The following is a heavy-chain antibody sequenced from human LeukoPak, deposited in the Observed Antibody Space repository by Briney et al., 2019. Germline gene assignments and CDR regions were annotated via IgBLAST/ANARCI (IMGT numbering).Heavy chain of an antibody. V-gene: IGHV4-59*08. Sequence: SETLSLTCTVSGGSISNYYWSWIRQPPGKGLEWIAYISYSGSTTYNPSLKSQVTISVDTSKNQFSLSLTSVTAADTAVYYCARHSTGVLGRPNDYWGQGTLVTVSS. D-gene: IGHD4-17*01. CDR1: GGSISNYY. J-gene: IGHJ4*02. CDR2: ISYSGST. CDR3: ARHSTGVLGRPNDY.